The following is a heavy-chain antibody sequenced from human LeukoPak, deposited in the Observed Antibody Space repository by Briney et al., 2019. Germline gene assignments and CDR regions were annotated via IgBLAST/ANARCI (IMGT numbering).Heavy chain of an antibody. D-gene: IGHD1-7*01. V-gene: IGHV3-48*03. J-gene: IGHJ4*02. Sequence: VGSLRLSCAASGFTLSSYEMNWVRQAPGKGLEWVSYISSSGSTIYYADSVQGRFTISRDSAKNSLYLQMNSLRAEDTAVYYCARVGIGELTFDFWGQGTLVTVSS. CDR3: ARVGIGELTFDF. CDR2: ISSSGSTI. CDR1: GFTLSSYE.